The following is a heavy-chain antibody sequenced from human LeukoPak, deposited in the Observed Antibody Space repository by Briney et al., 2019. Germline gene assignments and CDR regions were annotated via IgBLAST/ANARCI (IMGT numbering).Heavy chain of an antibody. V-gene: IGHV3-7*01. D-gene: IGHD3-22*01. CDR1: GFTFSSYW. CDR3: AGYYYDSTTYRDY. J-gene: IGHJ4*02. CDR2: IKEDGSEK. Sequence: GGSLRPSCAASGFTFSSYWMNWVRQAPGKGLEWVANIKEDGSEKYYADSVKGRFTISRDNAKNSLYLQMNSLRAEDTAVYYCAGYYYDSTTYRDYWGQGTLVTVSS.